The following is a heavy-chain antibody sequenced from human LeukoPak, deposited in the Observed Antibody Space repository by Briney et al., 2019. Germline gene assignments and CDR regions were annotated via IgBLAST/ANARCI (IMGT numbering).Heavy chain of an antibody. CDR3: ASTGLEARYSYFDN. J-gene: IGHJ4*02. V-gene: IGHV3-7*05. CDR1: GFTFSRYW. CDR2: IKQDGSEK. Sequence: GGSLRLSCAASGFTFSRYWMSWVRQAPGKGLQWVANIKQDGSEKYYVDSVKGRFTISRDNAKNSPYLQMNSLRAEDTAVYYCASTGLEARYSYFDNWGQGTLATVSS. D-gene: IGHD5-12*01.